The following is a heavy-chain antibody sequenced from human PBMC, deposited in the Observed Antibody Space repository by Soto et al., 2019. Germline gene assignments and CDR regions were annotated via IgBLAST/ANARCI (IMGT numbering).Heavy chain of an antibody. CDR2: FDPEDGET. D-gene: IGHD3-3*01. J-gene: IGHJ6*02. V-gene: IGHV1-24*01. CDR3: ATALIFGVVTPYYGMDV. Sequence: ASVKVSCKVSGYTLTELSMHWVRQAPGKGLEWMGGFDPEDGETIYAQKFQGRVTITEDTSTDTAYMELSSLRSEDTAVYYCATALIFGVVTPYYGMDVWGQGTTVTVSS. CDR1: GYTLTELS.